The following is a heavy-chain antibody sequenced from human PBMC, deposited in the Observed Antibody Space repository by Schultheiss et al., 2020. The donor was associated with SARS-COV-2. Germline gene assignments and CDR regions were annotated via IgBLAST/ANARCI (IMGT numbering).Heavy chain of an antibody. V-gene: IGHV3-21*04. CDR1: GFTFSSYS. D-gene: IGHD6-13*01. J-gene: IGHJ4*02. Sequence: GGSLRLPCAASGFTFSSYSIHWVRQAPGKGLEWVSSITGSSSYIYYADSVKGRFTISRDNAKNSLYLQMNSLRAEDTAVYYCANHHSSSWSLFDYWGQGTLVTVSS. CDR3: ANHHSSSWSLFDY. CDR2: ITGSSSYI.